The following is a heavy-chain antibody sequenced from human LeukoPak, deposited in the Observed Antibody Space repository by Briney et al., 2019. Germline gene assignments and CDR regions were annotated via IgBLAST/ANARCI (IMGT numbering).Heavy chain of an antibody. V-gene: IGHV3-30*04. CDR2: ISYDGSNK. Sequence: GGSLRLSFAASGFTFSSYAMHWVRQAPGKGLEWVAVISYDGSNKYYADSVKGRFTISRDNSKNTLYLQMNSLRAEDTAVYYCAREERDGDDVLFDYWGQGTLVTVSS. D-gene: IGHD4-17*01. CDR1: GFTFSSYA. CDR3: AREERDGDDVLFDY. J-gene: IGHJ4*02.